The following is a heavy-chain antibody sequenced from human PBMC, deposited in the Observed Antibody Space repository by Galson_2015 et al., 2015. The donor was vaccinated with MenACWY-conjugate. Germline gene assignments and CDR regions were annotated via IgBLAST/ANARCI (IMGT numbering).Heavy chain of an antibody. CDR2: IYPADSDA. J-gene: IGHJ5*02. D-gene: IGHD5-18*01. V-gene: IGHV5-51*01. CDR1: GYKFSQFW. Sequence: QSGAEVKKPGESLTISCKASGYKFSQFWIGWVRQTPGKGLEWMALIYPADSDARYSPSFQGQVTISVDKSINAVYLQWSSLKASDSGMYFCARGIKPGYRDNWFDPWGQGTLVTVSS. CDR3: ARGIKPGYRDNWFDP.